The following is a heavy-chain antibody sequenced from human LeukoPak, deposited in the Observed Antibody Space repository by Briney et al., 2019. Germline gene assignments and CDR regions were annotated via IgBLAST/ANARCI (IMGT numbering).Heavy chain of an antibody. CDR2: IHYSGST. D-gene: IGHD6-6*01. J-gene: IGHJ5*02. CDR1: SGSISSYY. V-gene: IGHV4-59*01. Sequence: PSETLSLTCTVSSGSISSYYWSWIRQPPGKGLEWIGYIHYSGSTNYNPPLKSRVTISVDTSNNQFSLKLSSVTAADAAVYYCARNYSSSSGNWFDPWGQGTLVTVSS. CDR3: ARNYSSSSGNWFDP.